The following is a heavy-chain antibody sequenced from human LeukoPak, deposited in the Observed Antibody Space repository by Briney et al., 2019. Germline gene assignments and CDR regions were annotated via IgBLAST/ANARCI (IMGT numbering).Heavy chain of an antibody. CDR3: ARRLVGAIAAFDI. J-gene: IGHJ3*02. Sequence: SETLSLTCTVSGGSISSYYWSWIRQPPGEGLEWIGYIYYSGSTNYNPSLKSRVTISVDTSKNQFSLKLSSVTAADTAVYYCARRLVGAIAAFDIWGQGTMVTVSS. D-gene: IGHD1-26*01. CDR2: IYYSGST. CDR1: GGSISSYY. V-gene: IGHV4-59*08.